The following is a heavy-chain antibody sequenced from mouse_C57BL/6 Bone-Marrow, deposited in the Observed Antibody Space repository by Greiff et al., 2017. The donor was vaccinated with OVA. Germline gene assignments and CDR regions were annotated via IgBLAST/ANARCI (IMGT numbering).Heavy chain of an antibody. Sequence: DVQLVESGGGLVQSGRSLRLSCATSGFTFSDFYMEWVRQAPGKGLEWIAASRNKANDYTTEYSASVKGRFIVSRDTSQSILYLQMNALRAEDTAIYYCARDAVDLLGDYWGQGTSVTVSS. CDR2: SRNKANDYTT. V-gene: IGHV7-1*01. D-gene: IGHD2-1*01. CDR1: GFTFSDFY. J-gene: IGHJ4*01. CDR3: ARDAVDLLGDY.